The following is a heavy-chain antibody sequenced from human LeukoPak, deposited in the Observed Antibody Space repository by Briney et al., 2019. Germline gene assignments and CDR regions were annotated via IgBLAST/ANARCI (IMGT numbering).Heavy chain of an antibody. V-gene: IGHV3-49*04. CDR1: GFTFSSYA. CDR3: ARGGDFGVPAPLGIDAFDI. CDR2: SRSQAYGGTT. Sequence: GGSLRLSCSASGFTFSSYAMHWVRQAPGKGLEWLGFSRSQAYGGTTEYAASVKGRFSISRDNSKSIADLQINSLKTEDTAVYYCARGGDFGVPAPLGIDAFDIWGQGTMVTVSS. J-gene: IGHJ3*02. D-gene: IGHD2-2*01.